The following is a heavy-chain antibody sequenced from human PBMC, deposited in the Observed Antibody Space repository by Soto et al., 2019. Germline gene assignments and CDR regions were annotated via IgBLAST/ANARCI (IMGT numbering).Heavy chain of an antibody. V-gene: IGHV4-39*01. CDR3: AGRSSLASVPLNFRVLSNYKGTAP. CDR2: IYYIGST. D-gene: IGHD3-16*02. CDR1: GDSITNSNYY. J-gene: IGHJ5*02. Sequence: SETLSLTCTVSGDSITNSNYYWGWFRQPPGKGLEWIASIYYIGSTYYNPSLKSRVTISVDTSNNQFSLNLNSVTASDTAVDNCAGRSSLASVPLNFRVLSNYKGTAPWGRGTLVTVSS.